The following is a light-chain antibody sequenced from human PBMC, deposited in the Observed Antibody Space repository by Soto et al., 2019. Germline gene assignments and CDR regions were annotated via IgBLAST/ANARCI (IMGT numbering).Light chain of an antibody. CDR3: QQYNSYTWT. J-gene: IGKJ1*01. V-gene: IGKV1-5*01. CDR2: GAS. CDR1: QTISSW. Sequence: DIHMAQSPSTLSASVGDRVTITCRASQTISSWLAWYQQKPGKAPKLLIYGASSWESGVPSRFSGSGSGTEFTLTISSLQPDDFATYYCQQYNSYTWTFGQGTKVDI.